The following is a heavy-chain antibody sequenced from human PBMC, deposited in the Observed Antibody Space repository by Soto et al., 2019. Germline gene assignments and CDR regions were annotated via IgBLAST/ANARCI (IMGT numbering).Heavy chain of an antibody. CDR1: GFTFSSYW. J-gene: IGHJ6*02. D-gene: IGHD5-18*01. CDR2: IKQDGSEK. CDR3: ARDGHSYGLLGYYYGMDV. V-gene: IGHV3-7*05. Sequence: GGSLRLSCAASGFTFSSYWMSWVRQAPGKGLEWVANIKQDGSEKYYVDSVKGRFTISRDNAKNSLYLQMNSLRAEDTAVYYCARDGHSYGLLGYYYGMDVWGQGTTVTVSS.